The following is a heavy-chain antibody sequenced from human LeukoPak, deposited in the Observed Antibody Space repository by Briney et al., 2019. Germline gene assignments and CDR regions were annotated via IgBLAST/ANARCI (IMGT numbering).Heavy chain of an antibody. J-gene: IGHJ4*02. CDR3: ATPGTSYDSGKVDY. Sequence: PSETLSLTCTVSGGSISSSSYYWGWIRQPPGEGLEWIGSIYYSGSTYYNPSLKSRVTISVDTSKNQFSLKLSSVTAADTAVYYCATPGTSYDSGKVDYWGQGTLVTVSS. V-gene: IGHV4-39*07. CDR2: IYYSGST. CDR1: GGSISSSSYY. D-gene: IGHD3-22*01.